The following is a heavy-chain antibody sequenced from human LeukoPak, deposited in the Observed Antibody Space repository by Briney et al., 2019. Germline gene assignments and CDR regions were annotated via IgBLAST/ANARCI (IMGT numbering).Heavy chain of an antibody. CDR3: ARGYSSTQNWFDP. D-gene: IGHD6-13*01. V-gene: IGHV1-69*05. Sequence: SVKVSCKASGGTFRNYVMNWVRQAPGQGLEWMGVIIPVFGTANYAQNFRARVTITTDEAMTTSYMELSSLGSEDTAVYYCARGYSSTQNWFDPWGQGTLVTVSS. CDR2: IIPVFGTA. J-gene: IGHJ5*02. CDR1: GGTFRNYV.